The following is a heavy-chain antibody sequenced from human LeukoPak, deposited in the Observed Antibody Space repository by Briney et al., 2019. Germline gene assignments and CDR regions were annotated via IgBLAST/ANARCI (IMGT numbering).Heavy chain of an antibody. D-gene: IGHD6-6*01. V-gene: IGHV4-39*01. CDR3: ARRGASSSEEY. CDR1: GFTFSSYSMN. CDR2: IYYSGST. J-gene: IGHJ4*02. Sequence: GSLRLSCAASGFTFSSYSMNWVRQPPGKGLEWIGSIYYSGSTYYNPSLESRVTISVDTSKNRFSLKVSSVTAADTAVYYCARRGASSSEEYWGQGTLVIVSS.